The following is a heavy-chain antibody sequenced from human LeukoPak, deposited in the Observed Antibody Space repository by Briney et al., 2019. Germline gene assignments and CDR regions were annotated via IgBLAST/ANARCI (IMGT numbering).Heavy chain of an antibody. V-gene: IGHV3-23*01. D-gene: IGHD3-22*01. CDR2: VTGTDDTT. CDR1: GFTFTNNA. J-gene: IGHJ4*02. CDR3: AKGPQLNSGYHPDY. Sequence: GGSLRLSCAASGFTFTNNAMTWVRQAPGKGLEWVSTVTGTDDTTYYADSVKGRFTISRDYSKSMLRLQMNSLRAEDSAIYYRAKGPQLNSGYHPDYWGQGTLVTVSS.